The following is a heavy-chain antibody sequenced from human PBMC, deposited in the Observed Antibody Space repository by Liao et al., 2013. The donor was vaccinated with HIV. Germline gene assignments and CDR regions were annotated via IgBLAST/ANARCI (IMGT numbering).Heavy chain of an antibody. J-gene: IGHJ3*02. CDR2: IYHSGSI. Sequence: QVQLQESGPGLVKPSQTLSLTCTVSGVSISGGDYYWSWIRQPPGKGLEWIGNIYHSGSISSNPSLKSRVTMSVDPSKNQFSLNLSSVTALDTAVYYCARTSGSDYADPFDIWGQGTMVTVSS. D-gene: IGHD1-26*01. CDR1: GVSISGGDYY. V-gene: IGHV4-30-4*08. CDR3: ARTSGSDYADPFDI.